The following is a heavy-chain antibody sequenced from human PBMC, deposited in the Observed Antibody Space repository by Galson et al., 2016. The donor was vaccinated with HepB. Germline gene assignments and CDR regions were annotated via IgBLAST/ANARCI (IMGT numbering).Heavy chain of an antibody. CDR1: GFAFSSYG. V-gene: IGHV3-30*03. J-gene: IGHJ5*01. Sequence: SLRLSCAASGFAFSSYGIHWVRQAPGKGLEWVAVVSYDGNYKYYADSGKGRFTISRDNSKNILYLQMNSLGADDTALYFCARVGLGYSSSLPDSWGQGIMVIVSS. D-gene: IGHD6-6*01. CDR2: VSYDGNYK. CDR3: ARVGLGYSSSLPDS.